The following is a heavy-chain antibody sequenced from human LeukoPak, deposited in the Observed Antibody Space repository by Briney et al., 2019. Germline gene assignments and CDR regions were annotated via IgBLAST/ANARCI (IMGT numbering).Heavy chain of an antibody. CDR3: ASGPYFVVVPAARDY. Sequence: GGSLRLSCAASGFTFSSYAMTWVRQAPGKGLEWVSAISGSGDSTYYADSVKGRFTISRDNSKNSLYLQMNSLRAEDTAVYYCASGPYFVVVPAARDYWGQGTLVTVSS. V-gene: IGHV3-23*01. J-gene: IGHJ4*02. D-gene: IGHD2-2*01. CDR1: GFTFSSYA. CDR2: ISGSGDST.